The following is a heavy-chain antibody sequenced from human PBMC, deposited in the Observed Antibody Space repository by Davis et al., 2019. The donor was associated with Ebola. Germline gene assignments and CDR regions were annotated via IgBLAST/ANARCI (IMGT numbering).Heavy chain of an antibody. CDR2: INHSGST. V-gene: IGHV4-34*01. Sequence: PSETLSLTCAVYGGSFSGYYWSWIRQPPGKGLEWIGEINHSGSTNYNPSLKSRVTISVDTSKNQFSLKLSSVTAADTAVYYCARVLSISSTSHNNNNYYYYMDVWGKGTTVTVSS. J-gene: IGHJ6*03. CDR1: GGSFSGYY. D-gene: IGHD2-2*01. CDR3: ARVLSISSTSHNNNNYYYYMDV.